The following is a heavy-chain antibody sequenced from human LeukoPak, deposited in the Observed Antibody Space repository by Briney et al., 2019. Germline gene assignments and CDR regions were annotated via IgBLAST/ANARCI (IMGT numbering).Heavy chain of an antibody. V-gene: IGHV1-46*01. CDR3: AREGGLDCSDGSCHRFDY. D-gene: IGHD2-15*01. J-gene: IGHJ4*02. CDR2: INPIGGST. Sequence: GASVKVSCKASGYTFTSYYMHWVRQAPGQGLEWMGIINPIGGSTSYAQKFQGRVTMTRDMSTSTVYMELSSLRSEDTAVYYCAREGGLDCSDGSCHRFDYWGQGTLVTVSS. CDR1: GYTFTSYY.